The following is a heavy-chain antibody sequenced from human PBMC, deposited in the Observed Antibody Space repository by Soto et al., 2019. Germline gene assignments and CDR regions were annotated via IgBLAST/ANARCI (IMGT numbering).Heavy chain of an antibody. V-gene: IGHV2-5*02. CDR1: GFSLSTSGVG. D-gene: IGHD1-1*01. Sequence: QITLKESGPTLVKPTQTLTLTCTFSGFSLSTSGVGVGWIRQPPGKALEWLALIYWDDDKRYSPSLKSRLTITKDTSENQVVLTMTNMDPVDTATYYCAHRPGQKHAFDIWGQGTMVTVSS. J-gene: IGHJ3*02. CDR2: IYWDDDK. CDR3: AHRPGQKHAFDI.